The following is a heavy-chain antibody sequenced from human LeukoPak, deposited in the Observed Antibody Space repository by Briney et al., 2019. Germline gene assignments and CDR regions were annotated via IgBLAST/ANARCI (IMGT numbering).Heavy chain of an antibody. D-gene: IGHD6-19*01. V-gene: IGHV1-69*13. CDR1: GGTFSSYV. Sequence: SVKVSCKASGGTFSSYVISWVRQAPGKGLEWMGGIIPIFGTANYAQKFQGRVTITADESTSTAYMELSSLRSEDTAVYYCARDSSGWYYFDYWGQGTLVTVSS. CDR2: IIPIFGTA. J-gene: IGHJ4*02. CDR3: ARDSSGWYYFDY.